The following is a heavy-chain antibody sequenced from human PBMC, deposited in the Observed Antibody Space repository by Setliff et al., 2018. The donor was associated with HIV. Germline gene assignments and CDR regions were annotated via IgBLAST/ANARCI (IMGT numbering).Heavy chain of an antibody. Sequence: PSETLSLTCTVSGGSISTYYWSWIRQPPGKGLEWIGEINHSGSTNYNPSLKSRVTISVDTSKNQFSLKVNSMTAADTAVYYCARDLPDLTGRSLDPWGQGTLVTVSS. V-gene: IGHV4-34*01. J-gene: IGHJ5*02. CDR2: INHSGST. CDR3: ARDLPDLTGRSLDP. CDR1: GGSISTYY. D-gene: IGHD7-27*01.